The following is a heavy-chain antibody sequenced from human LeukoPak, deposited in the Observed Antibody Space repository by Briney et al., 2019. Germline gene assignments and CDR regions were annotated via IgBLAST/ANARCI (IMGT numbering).Heavy chain of an antibody. Sequence: GRSLRLSCAASGFTFSSYDMHWVRQAPGKGLEWVAVISYDGSNKYYADSVKGRFTISRDNSKNTLYLQMNSLRAEDTAVYYCAKDQHSSGSYYPLDYWGQGTLVTVSS. D-gene: IGHD1-26*01. J-gene: IGHJ4*02. CDR1: GFTFSSYD. CDR3: AKDQHSSGSYYPLDY. V-gene: IGHV3-30*18. CDR2: ISYDGSNK.